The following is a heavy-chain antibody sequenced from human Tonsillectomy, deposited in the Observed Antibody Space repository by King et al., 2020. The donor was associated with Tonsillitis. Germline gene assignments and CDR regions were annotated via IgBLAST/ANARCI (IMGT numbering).Heavy chain of an antibody. V-gene: IGHV3-21*01. CDR3: ARDHDLSRWFGEPNYYYYGMDV. J-gene: IGHJ6*02. CDR1: GFTFSSIS. D-gene: IGHD3-10*01. Sequence: VQLVESGGGLVKPGGSLRLSCAASGFTFSSISMNWVRQAPGKGLEWVSSIVSSSSYIYYADSVKGRFTISRDNAKNSLYLQMTSLRAEDTAVYYCARDHDLSRWFGEPNYYYYGMDVWGQGTTVTVSS. CDR2: IVSSSSYI.